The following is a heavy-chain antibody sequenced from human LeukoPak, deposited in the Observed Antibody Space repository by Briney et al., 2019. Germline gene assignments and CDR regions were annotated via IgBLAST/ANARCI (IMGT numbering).Heavy chain of an antibody. D-gene: IGHD2-15*01. CDR1: GGSISSYY. V-gene: IGHV4-59*01. J-gene: IGHJ2*01. CDR3: ARLGSASLYFDL. CDR2: IYYSGST. Sequence: KASETLSLTCTVSGGSISSYYWSWIGQPAGKGLEWIAYIYYSGSTSYNPSLKSRVTISPDTPKNQLSLKLNSVPPADTAVYNCARLGSASLYFDLWGRGSLVTVSS.